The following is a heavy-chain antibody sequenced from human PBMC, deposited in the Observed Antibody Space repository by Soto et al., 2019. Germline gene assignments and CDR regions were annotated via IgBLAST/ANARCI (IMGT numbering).Heavy chain of an antibody. J-gene: IGHJ5*02. V-gene: IGHV1-8*02. CDR3: ARVGVAAYWLDH. CDR1: GYSFRSYD. Sequence: ASVKVSCQGSGYSFRSYDITWVRQAPGQGREGMGWVHPEQGSTGYEQRFQGRVSLTSDTSRNTTDMELSDLRVEDSAVYYCARVGVAAYWLDHWGQGTLVTVSS. D-gene: IGHD6-19*01. CDR2: VHPEQGST.